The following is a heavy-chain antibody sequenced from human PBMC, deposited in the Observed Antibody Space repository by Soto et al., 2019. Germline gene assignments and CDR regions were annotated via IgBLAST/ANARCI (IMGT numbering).Heavy chain of an antibody. D-gene: IGHD3-22*01. Sequence: GASVKVSCKASGYTFTSYGISWVRQAPGQGLEWMGWISAYNGNTNYAQKLQGRVTMTTDTSTSTAYMELRSLRSDDTAVYYCARALNYYDSSGYYSRSWFDPWGQGTLVTVS. J-gene: IGHJ5*02. V-gene: IGHV1-18*04. CDR3: ARALNYYDSSGYYSRSWFDP. CDR1: GYTFTSYG. CDR2: ISAYNGNT.